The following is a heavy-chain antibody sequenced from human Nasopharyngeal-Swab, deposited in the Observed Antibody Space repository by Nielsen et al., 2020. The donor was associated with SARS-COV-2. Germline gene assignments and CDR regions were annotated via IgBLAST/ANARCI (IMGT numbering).Heavy chain of an antibody. CDR1: GGTFCSYG. J-gene: IGHJ4*02. CDR3: AREAVTTPGSHYYFDY. Sequence: SVKVSCKTSGGTFCSYGISWVRQAPGEGLEWMGGIIPVLPITRYAQKFRDRVTITADTSTSTAYMELSSLRSDDTAVYYCAREAVTTPGSHYYFDYWGQGTLVTVSS. V-gene: IGHV1-69*10. CDR2: IIPVLPIT. D-gene: IGHD4-17*01.